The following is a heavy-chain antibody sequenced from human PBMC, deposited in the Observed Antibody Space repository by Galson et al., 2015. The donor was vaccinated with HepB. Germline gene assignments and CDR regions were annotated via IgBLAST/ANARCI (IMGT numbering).Heavy chain of an antibody. CDR2: IKQDGSEK. V-gene: IGHV3-7*03. J-gene: IGHJ2*01. D-gene: IGHD1-7*01. CDR1: GFTFSSYW. CDR3: GTELGYFDL. Sequence: SLRLSCAAAGFTFSSYWMTWVRKAPGKGLEWVANIKQDGSEKYYVDSVKGRFTISRDNAKNSLYLQMSSLRVEDTAVYFCGTELGYFDLWGRGTLVTVSS.